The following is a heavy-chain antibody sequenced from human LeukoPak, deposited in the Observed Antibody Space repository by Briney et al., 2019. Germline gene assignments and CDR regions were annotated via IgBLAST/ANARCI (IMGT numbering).Heavy chain of an antibody. Sequence: ASVKVSCKASGCTFSSYAISWVRQAPAQGLEWVGKINPSSGGTGYAQKFQGRVTMTRDTSTSTVYMELTSLRSADTAVYYCARDGLYCTNGVCSSDIWGQGTLVTVSS. CDR2: INPSSGGT. J-gene: IGHJ3*02. V-gene: IGHV1-46*01. D-gene: IGHD2-8*01. CDR1: GCTFSSYA. CDR3: ARDGLYCTNGVCSSDI.